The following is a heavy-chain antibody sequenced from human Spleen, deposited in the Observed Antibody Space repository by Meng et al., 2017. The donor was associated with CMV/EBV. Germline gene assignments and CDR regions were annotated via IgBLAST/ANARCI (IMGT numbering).Heavy chain of an antibody. Sequence: KVSCKASGYSFTSYWIGWVRQTPEKGLELTGVMYPGDSDTRYSPSFQGQVTISADTSITTAYLQWSGLKASDTATYYCARGRYLEWLGGTWFDSWGQGTLVTVSS. CDR1: GYSFTSYW. CDR2: MYPGDSDT. V-gene: IGHV5-51*01. J-gene: IGHJ5*01. D-gene: IGHD3-3*01. CDR3: ARGRYLEWLGGTWFDS.